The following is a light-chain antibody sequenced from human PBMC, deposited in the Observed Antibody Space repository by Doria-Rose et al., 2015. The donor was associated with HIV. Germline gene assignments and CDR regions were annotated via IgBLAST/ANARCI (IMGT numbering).Light chain of an antibody. CDR3: QSYDSRLSVYV. CDR2: GNT. CDR1: SSNIGAGFD. V-gene: IGLV1-40*01. Sequence: QSVVTQPPSVSGAPGQRVAISCTGSSSNIGAGFDVNLYQQVSGTASKLLIHGNTNRPSGVPDRFSGSKSGTSASLAISGLRAEDEADYYCQSYDSRLSVYVFGTGTEVTVL. J-gene: IGLJ1*01.